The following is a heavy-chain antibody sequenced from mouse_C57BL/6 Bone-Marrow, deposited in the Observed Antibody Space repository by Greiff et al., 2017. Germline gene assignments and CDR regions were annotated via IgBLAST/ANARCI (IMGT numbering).Heavy chain of an antibody. CDR2: INYDGSST. J-gene: IGHJ1*03. V-gene: IGHV5-16*01. D-gene: IGHD1-1*01. Sequence: EVKVVESEGGLVQPGSSMKLSCTASGFTFSDYYMAWVRQVPEKGLEWVANINYDGSSTYYLDSLKSRFIISRDNAKNILYLQMSSLKSEDTATYYCASYGSSPYWYFDVWGTGTTVTVSS. CDR1: GFTFSDYY. CDR3: ASYGSSPYWYFDV.